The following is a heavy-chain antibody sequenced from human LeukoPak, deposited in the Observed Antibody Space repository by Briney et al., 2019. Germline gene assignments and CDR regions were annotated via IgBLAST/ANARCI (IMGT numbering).Heavy chain of an antibody. D-gene: IGHD3-3*01. CDR3: AKAPKYYDFWSGYYGDAFDI. V-gene: IGHV3-23*01. Sequence: GGSLRLSCAASGFTFSSYAMSWVRQAPGKGLEWVSAISGSGGSTYYADSVKGRFTVSRDNSKNTLYLQMNSLRAEDTAVYYCAKAPKYYDFWSGYYGDAFDIWGQGTMVTVSS. J-gene: IGHJ3*02. CDR2: ISGSGGST. CDR1: GFTFSSYA.